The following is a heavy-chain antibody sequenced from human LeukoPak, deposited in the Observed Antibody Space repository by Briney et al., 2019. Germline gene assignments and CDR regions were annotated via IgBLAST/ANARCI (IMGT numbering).Heavy chain of an antibody. Sequence: KPGGSLRLSCAASGFTFSDHYMDWVRQAPGKGLEWVGRTRNKANSYTTEYAASVKGRFTISRDDSKNSLYLQMNSLRTEDTAVYYCAREPILRYFDWYIDYWGQGTLVTVSS. D-gene: IGHD3-9*01. CDR1: GFTFSDHY. V-gene: IGHV3-72*01. J-gene: IGHJ4*02. CDR2: TRNKANSYTT. CDR3: AREPILRYFDWYIDY.